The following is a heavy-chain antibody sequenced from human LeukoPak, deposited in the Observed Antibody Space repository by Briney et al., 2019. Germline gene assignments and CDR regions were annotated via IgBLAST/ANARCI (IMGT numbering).Heavy chain of an antibody. D-gene: IGHD4-11*01. CDR3: ARAPKGMTTVRYFYYYYMDV. J-gene: IGHJ6*03. V-gene: IGHV4-31*03. Sequence: ASKTLSLTCTVSGGSISSGDYYWNWIRQHPGRGLEWIGYIYYSGSTFYNPSLKSRVTMSVDTSKNQFSLKLSSMTAADTAVYCCARAPKGMTTVRYFYYYYMDVWGKGTTVTVSS. CDR2: IYYSGST. CDR1: GGSISSGDYY.